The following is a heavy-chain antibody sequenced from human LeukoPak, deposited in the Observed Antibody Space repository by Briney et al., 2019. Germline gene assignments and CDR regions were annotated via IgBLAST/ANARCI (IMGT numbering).Heavy chain of an antibody. J-gene: IGHJ5*02. CDR2: IFHNENT. D-gene: IGHD3-3*01. Sequence: PSETLSLTCAVSGDSINSGFYWGWLRQPPGKGLEWIGSIFHNENTYYNPSLQSRVTISVDMSKNHFSLRLSSVTAADTAVYYCARVRPDFWSGYYLERGWFDPWGQGTPVTVSS. CDR3: ARVRPDFWSGYYLERGWFDP. V-gene: IGHV4-38-2*01. CDR1: GDSINSGFY.